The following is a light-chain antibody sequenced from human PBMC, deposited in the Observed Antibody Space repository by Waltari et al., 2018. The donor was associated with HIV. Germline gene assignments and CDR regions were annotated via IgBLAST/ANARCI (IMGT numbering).Light chain of an antibody. CDR1: SLRSYY. CDR3: YSRDSTTNHRV. CDR2: GKN. V-gene: IGLV3-19*01. Sequence: SSELPQDPVVSVALGQTVTITCQGDSLRSYYATWYQQKPGQAPLLVFFGKNSRPSGIPDRCSGSNSRNKASLTITGAQAEDEADYYCYSRDSTTNHRVFGGGTKLTVL. J-gene: IGLJ2*01.